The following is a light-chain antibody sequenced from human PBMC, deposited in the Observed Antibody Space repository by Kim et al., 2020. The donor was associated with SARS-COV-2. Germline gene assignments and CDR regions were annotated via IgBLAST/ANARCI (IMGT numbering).Light chain of an antibody. CDR3: QQFYDVPLT. Sequence: PSMGDSVTITGQASHDITNYLNCNQQTPGKAPKVLIYNASNLGTGVPSRLSGNGSGTHFTLIISSLKPEDTATNHCQQFYDVPLTFGGGTKVDIK. CDR2: NAS. V-gene: IGKV1-33*01. J-gene: IGKJ4*01. CDR1: HDITNY.